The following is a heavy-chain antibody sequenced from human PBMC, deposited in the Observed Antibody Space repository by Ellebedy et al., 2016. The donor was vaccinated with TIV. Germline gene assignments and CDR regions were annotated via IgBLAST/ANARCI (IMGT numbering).Heavy chain of an antibody. V-gene: IGHV3-53*01. CDR2: IYSGGNT. CDR1: GFTVSSNY. D-gene: IGHD2-8*01. CDR3: ARGKLMVYAD. Sequence: PGGSLRLSCAASGFTVSSNYMSWLRQAPGRGLEWVSVIYSGGNTYYADSVKGRFTMSRDNSKNTLYIQLNSLRAEDTAVYFCARGKLMVYADWGQGTLVTVSS. J-gene: IGHJ4*02.